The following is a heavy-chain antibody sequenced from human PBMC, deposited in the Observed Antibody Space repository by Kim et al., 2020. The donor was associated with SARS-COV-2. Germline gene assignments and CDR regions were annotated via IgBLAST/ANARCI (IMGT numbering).Heavy chain of an antibody. J-gene: IGHJ4*02. Sequence: GGSLRLSCTTSGLNFADYAMSWFRQAPGKGLEWVAFIRSKRYDETTEYAASVKGRFIISRDDSKRIAYLQMNGLKTEDTAVYYCTSGPYYYDSAAYYHDQWGQGTLVTVSS. CDR2: IRSKRYDETT. V-gene: IGHV3-49*03. D-gene: IGHD3-22*01. CDR1: GLNFADYA. CDR3: TSGPYYYDSAAYYHDQ.